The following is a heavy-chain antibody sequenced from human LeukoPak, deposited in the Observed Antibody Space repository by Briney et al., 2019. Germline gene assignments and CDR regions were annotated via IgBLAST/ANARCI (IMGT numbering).Heavy chain of an antibody. V-gene: IGHV1-46*01. CDR3: ARDARAWRLATPPDYYYYMDV. Sequence: VASVKVSCKASGYTFTSYYMHWVRQAPGQGLEWMGIINPSGGSTSYAQKFQGRVTMTRDMSTSTAYMELSSLRSEDTAVYYCARDARAWRLATPPDYYYYMDVWGKGTTVTVSS. CDR1: GYTFTSYY. CDR2: INPSGGST. D-gene: IGHD3-22*01. J-gene: IGHJ6*03.